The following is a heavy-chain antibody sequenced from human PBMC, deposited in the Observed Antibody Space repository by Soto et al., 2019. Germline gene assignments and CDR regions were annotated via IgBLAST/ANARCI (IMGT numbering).Heavy chain of an antibody. V-gene: IGHV1-58*01. D-gene: IGHD6-19*01. CDR2: IVVGSGNT. Sequence: QMQLVQSGPEVKKPGTSVKVACKASGFTLTSSAVQWVRQARGQRLEWIGWIVVGSGNTNYAQKFQERVTITRDTSTNTAYMELRSLRSDDTAVYYCARVAVAATSPPPHGFDYWGQGTLVTVSS. J-gene: IGHJ4*02. CDR3: ARVAVAATSPPPHGFDY. CDR1: GFTLTSSA.